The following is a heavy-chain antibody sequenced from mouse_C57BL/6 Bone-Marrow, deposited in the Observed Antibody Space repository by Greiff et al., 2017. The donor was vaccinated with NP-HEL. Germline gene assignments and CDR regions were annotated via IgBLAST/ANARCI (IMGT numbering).Heavy chain of an antibody. J-gene: IGHJ1*03. CDR2: INPNNGGT. CDR3: ARDYYSNYVGWYFDV. D-gene: IGHD2-5*01. V-gene: IGHV1-26*01. CDR1: GYTFTDYY. Sequence: EVQLQQSGPELVKPGASVKISCKASGYTFTDYYMNWVKQSHGKSLEWIGDINPNNGGTSYIQKFKGKATLTVDKSSSTAYMELRSLTSEDSAVYYCARDYYSNYVGWYFDVWGTGTTVTVSS.